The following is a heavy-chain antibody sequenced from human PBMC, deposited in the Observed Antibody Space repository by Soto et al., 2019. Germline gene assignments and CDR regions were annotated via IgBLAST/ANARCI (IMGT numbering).Heavy chain of an antibody. CDR3: AKSHIVVVPAAMEDMGDFDY. J-gene: IGHJ4*02. Sequence: EVQLLESGGGLVQPGGSLRLSCAASGFTFSSYAMSWVRQAPGKGLEWVSAISGSGGSTYYADSVKGRFTISRDNSKNTLYLQMNSLRAEDTAVYYCAKSHIVVVPAAMEDMGDFDYWGQGTLVTVSS. CDR2: ISGSGGST. V-gene: IGHV3-23*01. CDR1: GFTFSSYA. D-gene: IGHD2-2*01.